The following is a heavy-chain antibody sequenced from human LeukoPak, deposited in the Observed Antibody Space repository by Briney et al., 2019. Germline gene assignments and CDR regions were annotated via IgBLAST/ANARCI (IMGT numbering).Heavy chain of an antibody. J-gene: IGHJ6*02. Sequence: PGGSLRLSCAASGFTFSSYSMNWVRQAPGKGLERVSYISSSSSTIYYADSVKGRFTISRDKAKNSLYLQMNSLRAEDTAVYYCAREGAGLLYYYYGMDVWGQGTTVTVSS. D-gene: IGHD1-26*01. CDR1: GFTFSSYS. V-gene: IGHV3-48*01. CDR3: AREGAGLLYYYYGMDV. CDR2: ISSSSSTI.